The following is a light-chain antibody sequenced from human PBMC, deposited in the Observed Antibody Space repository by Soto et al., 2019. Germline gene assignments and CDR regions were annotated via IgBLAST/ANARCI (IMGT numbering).Light chain of an antibody. V-gene: IGLV1-44*01. Sequence: QSALTQPPSASGTPGQRVTISCSGSGSNIGSNAVNWYQHLPGMASKLLIYSDNQRPSGVPDRFSGSKSGTSGSLAISGLQSEDEADYYCAVWDDSLDGLVFGTGTKVTVL. J-gene: IGLJ1*01. CDR1: GSNIGSNA. CDR3: AVWDDSLDGLV. CDR2: SDN.